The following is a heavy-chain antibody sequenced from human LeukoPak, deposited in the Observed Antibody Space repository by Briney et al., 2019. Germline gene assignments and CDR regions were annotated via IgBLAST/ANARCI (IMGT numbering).Heavy chain of an antibody. Sequence: SETLSLTCIVSGGSISSVDYYWGWIRQPPGKGLEWIGSIYYSGSTYYNPSLKSRVTISVDTYKNQFSLQLNSVTPEDTAVYYCARESQYSSSGIDYWGQGTLVTVSS. V-gene: IGHV4-39*02. D-gene: IGHD6-6*01. CDR2: IYYSGST. J-gene: IGHJ4*02. CDR1: GGSISSVDYY. CDR3: ARESQYSSSGIDY.